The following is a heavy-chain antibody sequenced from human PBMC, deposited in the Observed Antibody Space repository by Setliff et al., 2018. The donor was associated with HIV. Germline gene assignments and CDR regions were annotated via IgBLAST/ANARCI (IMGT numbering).Heavy chain of an antibody. CDR2: INHSGAT. V-gene: IGHV4-34*01. CDR1: GGSFSGYY. CDR3: ARGTKGIQLWYTLFFDY. Sequence: SETLSLTCAVYGGSFSGYYWTWIRQPPGKGLEWIGEINHSGATNYNLSLESRVTISVDTSKNQFSLKLTSVTAADTAVYYCARGTKGIQLWYTLFFDYWGQGTLVTVSS. J-gene: IGHJ4*02. D-gene: IGHD5-18*01.